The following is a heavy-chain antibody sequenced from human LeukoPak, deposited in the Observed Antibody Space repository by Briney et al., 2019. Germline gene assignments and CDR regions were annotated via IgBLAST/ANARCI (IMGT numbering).Heavy chain of an antibody. Sequence: PSQTLSLTCTVSGGSISSGGYYWSWIRPHPGKGLEWIGYIYYSGSTYYNPSLKSRVTISVDTSKNQLSLKLSSVTAADTAVYYCARRPRSYSSSWIDYWGQGTLVTVSS. J-gene: IGHJ4*02. CDR2: IYYSGST. CDR3: ARRPRSYSSSWIDY. D-gene: IGHD6-13*01. V-gene: IGHV4-31*03. CDR1: GGSISSGGYY.